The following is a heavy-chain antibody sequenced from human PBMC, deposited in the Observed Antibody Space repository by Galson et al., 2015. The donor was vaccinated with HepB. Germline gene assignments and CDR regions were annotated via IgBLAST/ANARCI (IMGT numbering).Heavy chain of an antibody. CDR1: GFTFSDYY. CDR2: ISSSGSTI. V-gene: IGHV3-11*01. CDR3: ARSRDIVVVVAALDY. D-gene: IGHD2-15*01. J-gene: IGHJ4*02. Sequence: SLRLSCAASGFTFSDYYMSWIRQAPGKGLEWVSYISSSGSTIYYADSVKGRFTISRDNAKNSLYLQMNSLRAEDTAVYYCARSRDIVVVVAALDYWGQGTLVTVSS.